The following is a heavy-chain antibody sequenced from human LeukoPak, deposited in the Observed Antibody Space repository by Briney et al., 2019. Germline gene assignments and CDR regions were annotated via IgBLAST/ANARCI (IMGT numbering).Heavy chain of an antibody. V-gene: IGHV3-74*01. Sequence: GGSLRLSCAASGFTFSDTWMHWVRQAPGEGLVWVSRIRSDGSDTRYAESVKGRFTISRDNAKNTLYLQMNSLRAEDTAVYYCAKDLHIQLWHTDAFDIWGQGTMVTVSS. D-gene: IGHD5-18*01. CDR1: GFTFSDTW. CDR3: AKDLHIQLWHTDAFDI. CDR2: IRSDGSDT. J-gene: IGHJ3*02.